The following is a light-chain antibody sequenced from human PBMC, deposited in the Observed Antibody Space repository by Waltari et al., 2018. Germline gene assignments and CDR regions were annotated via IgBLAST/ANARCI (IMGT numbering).Light chain of an antibody. CDR3: QQYYSTPS. CDR2: WAS. J-gene: IGKJ5*01. CDR1: ATVLSTSNNKNY. Sequence: DIVMTQSPDSLAVSLGERATINCKSSATVLSTSNNKNYLAWYQQKPGQPPKMLLYWASTRESGVPDRFSGSGSRTDFTLSISSLQAEDVAIYFCQQYYSTPSFGQGTRLEIK. V-gene: IGKV4-1*01.